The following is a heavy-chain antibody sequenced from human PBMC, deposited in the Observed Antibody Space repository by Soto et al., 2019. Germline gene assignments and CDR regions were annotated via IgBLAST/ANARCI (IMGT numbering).Heavy chain of an antibody. J-gene: IGHJ6*02. CDR2: IMPIFRTA. Sequence: QVQVEQSGAEVKKPGSSVKVSCKASGGSFSTAAISWVRQAPGQGLEWMGGIMPIFRTADYAQKFQDRVTXTXDXXTSTAYLELRSLSSEDTAIYYCARDKDRPQLGGNYYYIMDVWGQGTTVTVSS. CDR3: ARDKDRPQLGGNYYYIMDV. V-gene: IGHV1-69*05. D-gene: IGHD3-3*02. CDR1: GGSFSTAA.